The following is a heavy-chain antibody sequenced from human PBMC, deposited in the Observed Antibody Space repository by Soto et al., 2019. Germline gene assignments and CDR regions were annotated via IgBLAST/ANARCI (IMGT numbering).Heavy chain of an antibody. V-gene: IGHV3-30-3*01. CDR2: ITPNGGNE. CDR1: GFTFSTYS. Sequence: QVQLVESGGGVVQPGSSLRLSCAASGFTFSTYSMDWVRQAPGKGLEWVGVITPNGGNERYADSVKGRITISRDNVQNTLYLQMDSLIPEDTAIYYCARDTSSGRWFPLAYWGQGTLVTVSS. J-gene: IGHJ4*02. D-gene: IGHD6-19*01. CDR3: ARDTSSGRWFPLAY.